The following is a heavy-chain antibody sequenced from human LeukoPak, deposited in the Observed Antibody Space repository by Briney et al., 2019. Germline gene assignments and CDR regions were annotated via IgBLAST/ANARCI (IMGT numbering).Heavy chain of an antibody. CDR2: IKSKTDGGTT. Sequence: GGSLRLSCAASGFTFSNAWMSWVRQAPGKGLEWVGRIKSKTDGGTTDYAAPVKGRFTISRDDSKNTLYLQMNSLRAEDTAVYYCAKRGDKVAARGYFQHWGQGTLVTVSS. J-gene: IGHJ1*01. D-gene: IGHD6-6*01. CDR1: GFTFSNAW. V-gene: IGHV3-15*01. CDR3: AKRGDKVAARGYFQH.